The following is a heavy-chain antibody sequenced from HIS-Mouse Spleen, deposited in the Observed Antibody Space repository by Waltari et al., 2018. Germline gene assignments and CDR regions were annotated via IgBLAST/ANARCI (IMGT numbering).Heavy chain of an antibody. V-gene: IGHV3-30-3*01. J-gene: IGHJ3*02. Sequence: QVQLVESGGGVVQPGRSLRLSCAASGFTFSSYAMHWVRQAPGKGLEWVAVISYDGSNKYYADSVKGRFTISRDNSKNTLYLQMNSLRAEDTAVYYCARGMYSSSWLSPADDAFDIWGQGTMVTVSS. D-gene: IGHD6-6*01. CDR1: GFTFSSYA. CDR2: ISYDGSNK. CDR3: ARGMYSSSWLSPADDAFDI.